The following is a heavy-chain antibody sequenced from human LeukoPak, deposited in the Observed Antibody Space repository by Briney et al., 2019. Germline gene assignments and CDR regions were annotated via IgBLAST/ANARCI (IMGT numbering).Heavy chain of an antibody. CDR3: ATFYYSRGYGAFDL. CDR1: GYTFTSYY. D-gene: IGHD3-22*01. V-gene: IGHV1-46*01. Sequence: ASVKVSCKASGYTFTSYYMHWVRQAPGQGLEWMGIINPSGGSTSYTQKFQGRVTMTRDMSTSTVYMELSGLRSEDTAVYYCATFYYSRGYGAFDLWGQGTMVTVSS. J-gene: IGHJ3*01. CDR2: INPSGGST.